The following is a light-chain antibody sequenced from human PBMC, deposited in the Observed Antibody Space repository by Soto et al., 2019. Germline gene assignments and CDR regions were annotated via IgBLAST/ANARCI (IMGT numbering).Light chain of an antibody. CDR3: CSYAGTVAYV. Sequence: SSLTQPASLSGSPGQSITISCPGNSRDVGSYNFVSWYQQLPGKAPKVIICEVNKRPSGVSYRFSGSKSGNTASLTVSGLQTEDEADYYCCSYAGTVAYVFGTGTKVTVL. CDR1: SRDVGSYNF. J-gene: IGLJ1*01. CDR2: EVN. V-gene: IGLV2-23*02.